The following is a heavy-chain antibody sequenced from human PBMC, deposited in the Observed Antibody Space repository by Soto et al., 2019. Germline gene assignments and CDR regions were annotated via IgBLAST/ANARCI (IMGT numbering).Heavy chain of an antibody. D-gene: IGHD2-21*02. Sequence: PGESLKISCKGSGYSFINYWIAWVRQMPGKGLEWMGIIYPGDSDTRYSPSFQGQVTISADKSISTAYLQWGSLKASDTAMYYCATPRGDYYGGFDIWGQGTKVTVSS. V-gene: IGHV5-51*01. J-gene: IGHJ3*02. CDR3: ATPRGDYYGGFDI. CDR1: GYSFINYW. CDR2: IYPGDSDT.